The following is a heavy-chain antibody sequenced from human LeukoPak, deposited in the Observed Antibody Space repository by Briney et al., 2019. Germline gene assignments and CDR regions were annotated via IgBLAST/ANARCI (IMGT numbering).Heavy chain of an antibody. J-gene: IGHJ4*02. V-gene: IGHV4-4*07. CDR3: AGRIAAAGMFDY. D-gene: IGHD6-13*01. Sequence: SETLSLTCTVSGYSISSGYYWSWIRQPAGKGLEWIGRIYTSGSTNYNPSLKSRVTMSVDTSKNQFSLKLSSVTAADTAVYYCAGRIAAAGMFDYWGQGTLVTVSS. CDR1: GYSISSGYY. CDR2: IYTSGST.